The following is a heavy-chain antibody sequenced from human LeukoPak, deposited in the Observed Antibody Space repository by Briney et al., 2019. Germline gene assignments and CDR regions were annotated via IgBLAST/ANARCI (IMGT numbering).Heavy chain of an antibody. D-gene: IGHD1-20*01. Sequence: ASVKVSCKASGYTFTGYYMHWVRQAPGQGLEWMGIINPSGGSTSYAQKFQGRVTMTRDTSTSTVYLELSSLRSEDTAVYYCARDAALTGPLDYWGQGTLVTVSS. CDR2: INPSGGST. CDR1: GYTFTGYY. J-gene: IGHJ4*02. V-gene: IGHV1-46*01. CDR3: ARDAALTGPLDY.